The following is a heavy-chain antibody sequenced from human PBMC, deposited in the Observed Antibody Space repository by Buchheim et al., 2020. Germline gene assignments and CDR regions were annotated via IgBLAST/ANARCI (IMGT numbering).Heavy chain of an antibody. J-gene: IGHJ6*02. CDR3: ASNSGYNYYYYGMDV. D-gene: IGHD3-22*01. Sequence: EVQLVESGGGLVQPGGSLRLSCAASGFTFSSYEMNWVRQAPGKGLEWVSYISSSGSTIYYADSVKGRFTISRGNAKNSLYLQMNSLRAEDTAVYYCASNSGYNYYYYGMDVWGQGTT. CDR1: GFTFSSYE. CDR2: ISSSGSTI. V-gene: IGHV3-48*03.